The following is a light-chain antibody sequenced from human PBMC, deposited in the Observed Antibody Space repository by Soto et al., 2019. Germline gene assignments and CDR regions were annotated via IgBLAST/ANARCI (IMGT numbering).Light chain of an antibody. V-gene: IGKV1-5*01. CDR3: QQYNTYAT. CDR2: DAS. Sequence: DIQLTQSRSTLSAAVGDSVTITCRASQNIRNLLAWYQQKPGKAPKPLIYDASTLKTGVPSRFSGSGSGSEFNFTITGLQPDDFATYFCQQYNTYATFGQGTRLEI. CDR1: QNIRNL. J-gene: IGKJ5*01.